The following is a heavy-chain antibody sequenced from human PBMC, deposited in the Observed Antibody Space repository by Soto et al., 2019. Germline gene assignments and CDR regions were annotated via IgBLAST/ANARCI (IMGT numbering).Heavy chain of an antibody. D-gene: IGHD6-19*01. V-gene: IGHV1-69*02. CDR3: ASMAAERAYYFDY. Sequence: SVKVSCKASGGTFSSYTISWVRQAPGQGLEWMGRIIPILGIANYAQKFQGRVTITADKSTSTAYMELSSLRSEDTAVYYCASMAAERAYYFDYWGQGTLVTVSS. J-gene: IGHJ4*02. CDR1: GGTFSSYT. CDR2: IIPILGIA.